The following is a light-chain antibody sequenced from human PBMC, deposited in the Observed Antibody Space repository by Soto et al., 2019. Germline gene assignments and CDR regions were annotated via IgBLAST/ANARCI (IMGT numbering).Light chain of an antibody. CDR1: QNIVGY. CDR3: QQSYTTPFT. CDR2: AAS. J-gene: IGKJ3*01. V-gene: IGKV1-39*01. Sequence: DIQMTQSPSSLSASVGERVTITCRASQNIVGYLNWYQQTPGKAPKLLVYAASSLRSGVPSRFSGSGSGTDFNFTISSLQPEDFATYYCQQSYTTPFTFGHGTQVDVK.